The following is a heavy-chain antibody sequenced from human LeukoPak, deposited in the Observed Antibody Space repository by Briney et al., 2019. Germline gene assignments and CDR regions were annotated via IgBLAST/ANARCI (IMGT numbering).Heavy chain of an antibody. Sequence: GGSLRLSCAASGFTFSSYGMHWVRQAPGKGLEWVAFIRYDGSNKYYADSVKGRFTISRDNSKNTLYLQMNSLRAEDTAVYYCAKDYRGRWLQDPDYWGQGTLVTVSS. D-gene: IGHD5-24*01. CDR2: IRYDGSNK. CDR1: GFTFSSYG. V-gene: IGHV3-30*02. CDR3: AKDYRGRWLQDPDY. J-gene: IGHJ4*02.